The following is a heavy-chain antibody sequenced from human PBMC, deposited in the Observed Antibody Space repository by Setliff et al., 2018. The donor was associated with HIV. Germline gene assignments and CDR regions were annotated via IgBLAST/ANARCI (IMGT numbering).Heavy chain of an antibody. Sequence: LSLTCAVSGYSISSGYYWGWIRQPPGKGLEWIGAIYHSRSSYYSPSLKSRVTLFLDTSKNQFSLTLNSLTAADTAVYYCARLAGQRTIAAADYFFDFWGQGALVTVSS. J-gene: IGHJ4*02. CDR2: IYHSRSS. CDR1: GYSISSGYY. V-gene: IGHV4-38-2*01. D-gene: IGHD6-13*01. CDR3: ARLAGQRTIAAADYFFDF.